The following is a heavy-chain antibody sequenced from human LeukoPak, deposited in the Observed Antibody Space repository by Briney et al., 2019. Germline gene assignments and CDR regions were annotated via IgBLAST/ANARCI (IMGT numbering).Heavy chain of an antibody. CDR1: GYSFTSYW. V-gene: IGHV5-51*01. J-gene: IGHJ4*02. CDR3: ARQGKERSSSSSGYFDY. Sequence: GESLKISCKGSGYSFTSYWIGWGRQMPGKGLAGMGIIYPGDSDTRYSPSFQGQVTISADKSISTAYLQWSSLKASDTAMYYCARQGKERSSSSSGYFDYWGQGTLVTVSS. CDR2: IYPGDSDT. D-gene: IGHD6-6*01.